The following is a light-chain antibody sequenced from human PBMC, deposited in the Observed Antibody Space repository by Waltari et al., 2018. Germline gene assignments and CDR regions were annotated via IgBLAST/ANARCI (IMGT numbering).Light chain of an antibody. CDR2: GAS. CDR1: QSVVRT. Sequence: EIVLTQSPGTLSLSPGERAALSCRASQSVVRTFAWYQQKPGQPPRLLIYGASNRATGIPDRFSGSGSGTDFSLTISGVEPEDFVVYYCQHYVRLPATFGQGTKVEIK. V-gene: IGKV3-20*01. J-gene: IGKJ1*01. CDR3: QHYVRLPAT.